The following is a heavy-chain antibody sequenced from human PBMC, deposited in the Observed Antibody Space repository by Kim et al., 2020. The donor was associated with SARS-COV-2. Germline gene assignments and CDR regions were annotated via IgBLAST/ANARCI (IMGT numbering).Heavy chain of an antibody. Sequence: SQKFQGRVTITRDTSASTAYMELSSLRSEDTAVYYCARPAEVFATFYFDYWGQGTLVTVSS. CDR3: ARPAEVFATFYFDY. V-gene: IGHV1-3*01. J-gene: IGHJ4*02. D-gene: IGHD2-15*01.